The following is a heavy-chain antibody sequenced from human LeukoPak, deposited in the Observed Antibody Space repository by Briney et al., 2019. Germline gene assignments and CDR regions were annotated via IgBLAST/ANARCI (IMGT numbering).Heavy chain of an antibody. J-gene: IGHJ4*02. V-gene: IGHV3-48*03. CDR1: GFTFSDFD. D-gene: IGHD3-16*02. CDR2: IDSSGTVR. CDR3: ARETRGGTYRYNFLDY. Sequence: GGSLRLSCAASGFTFSDFDMTWVRQAPGKGLEWLSYIDSSGTVRYYADSVNRRFTISRDNAKNSLHLQMGSLRAEDTAVYYCARETRGGTYRYNFLDYWGLGTLVTVSS.